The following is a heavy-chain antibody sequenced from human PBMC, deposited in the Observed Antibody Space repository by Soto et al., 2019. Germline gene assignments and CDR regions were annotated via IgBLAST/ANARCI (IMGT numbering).Heavy chain of an antibody. CDR2: IYYSGST. CDR1: GGSISSGGYY. D-gene: IGHD1-7*01. CDR3: ARETGITGTTPVRGFDY. Sequence: TSETLSLTCTVSGGSISSGGYYWSWIRQHPGKGLEWIGYIYYSGSTYYNPSLKSRVTISVDTSKNQFSLKLSSVTAADTAVYYCARETGITGTTPVRGFDYWGQGTLVTVSS. J-gene: IGHJ4*02. V-gene: IGHV4-31*03.